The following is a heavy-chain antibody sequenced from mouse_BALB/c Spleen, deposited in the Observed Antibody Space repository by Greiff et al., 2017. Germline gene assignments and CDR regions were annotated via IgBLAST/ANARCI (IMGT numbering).Heavy chain of an antibody. D-gene: IGHD2-4*01. CDR1: GFTFSNYW. V-gene: IGHV6-6*02. Sequence: EVQLQESGGGLVQPGGSMKLSCVASGFTFSNYWMNWVRQSPEKGLEWVAEIRLKSNNYATHYAESVKGRFTISRDDSKSSVYLQMNNLRAEDTGIYYCTREGSTMITTFAYWGQGTLVTVSA. J-gene: IGHJ3*01. CDR2: IRLKSNNYAT. CDR3: TREGSTMITTFAY.